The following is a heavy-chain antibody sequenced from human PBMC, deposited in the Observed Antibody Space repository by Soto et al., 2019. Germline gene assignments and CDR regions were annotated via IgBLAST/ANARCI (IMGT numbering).Heavy chain of an antibody. Sequence: EVQLVESGGGLVQPGESLRLSCAASGFTLSGYWMNWVRQAPGKGLEWVANIKQDGSEKNYVDSVKGRFTISRDNAKNYRSLQMNSLRAEDTDVYYCLVTTSVFCIWGQGTMVIVSS. J-gene: IGHJ3*02. D-gene: IGHD4-17*01. CDR2: IKQDGSEK. V-gene: IGHV3-7*01. CDR1: GFTLSGYW. CDR3: LVTTSVFCI.